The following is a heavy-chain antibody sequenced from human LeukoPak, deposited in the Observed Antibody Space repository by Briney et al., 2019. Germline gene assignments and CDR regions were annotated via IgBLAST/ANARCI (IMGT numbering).Heavy chain of an antibody. CDR2: IYHSGST. CDR1: GGSVRGDRYY. CDR3: ARDQVTAAGTGGLGY. J-gene: IGHJ4*02. Sequence: SETLSLTCTVSGGSVRGDRYYWNWIRQPPGKGLEWVGEIYHSGSTIYNPSLKSRVTISVDMFKNQFSLKLNSVTAADTAVYFCARDQVTAAGTGGLGYWGQGTLVTVSS. D-gene: IGHD6-13*01. V-gene: IGHV4-61*01.